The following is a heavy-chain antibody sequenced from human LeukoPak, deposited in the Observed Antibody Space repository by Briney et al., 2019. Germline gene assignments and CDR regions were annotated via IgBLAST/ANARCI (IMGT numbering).Heavy chain of an antibody. V-gene: IGHV3-23*01. D-gene: IGHD6-19*01. CDR2: ISGSGGST. J-gene: IGHJ4*02. Sequence: GGSLRLSCAASGFTFSSYAMSWVRQAPGKGLEWVSAISGSGGSTYYADSVKGRFTISRDNSKNTLYLQMNSLRAEGTAVYYCAKDEVGSGLYPVEYGGQGTLVTVAS. CDR3: AKDEVGSGLYPVEY. CDR1: GFTFSSYA.